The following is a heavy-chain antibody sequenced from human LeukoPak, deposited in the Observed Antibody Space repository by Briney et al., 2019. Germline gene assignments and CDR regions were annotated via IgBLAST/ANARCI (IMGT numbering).Heavy chain of an antibody. V-gene: IGHV4-30-4*07. CDR3: ARGYNPGFKSGPYYDFWSGYYHYYYYYMDV. Sequence: PSETLSLTCAVSGGSISSGGYSWSWIRQPPGKGLEWIGYIYYSGSTYYNPSLKSRVTISVDTSKNQFSLKLSSVTAADTAVYYCARGYNPGFKSGPYYDFWSGYYHYYYYYMDVWGKGTTVTVSS. J-gene: IGHJ6*03. CDR2: IYYSGST. D-gene: IGHD3-3*01. CDR1: GGSISSGGYS.